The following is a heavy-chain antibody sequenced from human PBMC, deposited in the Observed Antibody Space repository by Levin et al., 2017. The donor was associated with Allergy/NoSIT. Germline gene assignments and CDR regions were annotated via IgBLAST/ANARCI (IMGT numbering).Heavy chain of an antibody. D-gene: IGHD5-18*01. CDR3: ARGLGYSYGYHPPSFDY. CDR1: GGSISSSSYY. Sequence: SQTLSLTCTVSGGSISSSSYYWGWIRQPPGKGLEWIGSIYYSGSTYYNPSLKSRVTISVDTSKNQFSLKLSSVTAADTAVYYCARGLGYSYGYHPPSFDYWGQGTLVTVSS. CDR2: IYYSGST. J-gene: IGHJ4*02. V-gene: IGHV4-39*07.